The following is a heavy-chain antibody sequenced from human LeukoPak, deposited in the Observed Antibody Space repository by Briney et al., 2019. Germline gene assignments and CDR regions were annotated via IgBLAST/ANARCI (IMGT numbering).Heavy chain of an antibody. CDR3: ARDRGGSWFGELLDFDY. V-gene: IGHV1-18*01. D-gene: IGHD3-10*01. Sequence: ASVKVSCKASGYTFTSYGISWVRQAPGQGLEWMGWISAYNGNTNYAQKLQGRVTMTTDTSTSTAYMELRSLRSDDTAVYYCARDRGGSWFGELLDFDYWGQGTLVTVPS. J-gene: IGHJ4*02. CDR1: GYTFTSYG. CDR2: ISAYNGNT.